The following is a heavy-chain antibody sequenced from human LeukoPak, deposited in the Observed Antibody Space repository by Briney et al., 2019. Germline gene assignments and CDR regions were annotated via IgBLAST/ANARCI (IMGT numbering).Heavy chain of an antibody. Sequence: GSLRLSCAASGFTFSSYAMSWVRQAPGKGLEFVSVIGPIGVYTYYANSVKGRFTISRDNSKSTVSLQMGSLRDEDMAVYYCATGGGWEPSSGVVTHIDVWGKGTTVTVSS. J-gene: IGHJ6*03. D-gene: IGHD3-3*01. CDR3: ATGGGWEPSSGVVTHIDV. CDR1: GFTFSSYA. CDR2: IGPIGVYT. V-gene: IGHV3-64*01.